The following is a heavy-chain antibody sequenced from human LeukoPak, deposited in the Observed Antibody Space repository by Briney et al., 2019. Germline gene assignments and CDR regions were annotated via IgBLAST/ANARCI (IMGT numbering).Heavy chain of an antibody. V-gene: IGHV3-30*02. CDR1: GFTFSSYG. D-gene: IGHD1-26*01. J-gene: IGHJ4*02. Sequence: QPGGSLRLSCAASGFTFSSYGMHWVRQAPGKGLEWVAFIRYDGSNKYYADSVKGRFTISRDNAKNSLYLQMNSLRAEDTAVYYCASDVGATGGLDYWGQGTLVTVSS. CDR3: ASDVGATGGLDY. CDR2: IRYDGSNK.